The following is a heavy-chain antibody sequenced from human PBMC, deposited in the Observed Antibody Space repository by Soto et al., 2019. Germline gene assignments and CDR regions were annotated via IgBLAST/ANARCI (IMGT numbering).Heavy chain of an antibody. V-gene: IGHV4-34*01. CDR3: ARGRERYYYYGMDV. J-gene: IGHJ6*02. CDR1: GGSFSGYY. CDR2: INHSGST. Sequence: ETLSLTCAVYGGSFSGYYWSWIRQPPGKGLEWIGEINHSGSTNYNPSLKSRVTISVDTSKNQFSLKLSSVTAADTAVYYCARGRERYYYYGMDVWGQGTTVTVSS.